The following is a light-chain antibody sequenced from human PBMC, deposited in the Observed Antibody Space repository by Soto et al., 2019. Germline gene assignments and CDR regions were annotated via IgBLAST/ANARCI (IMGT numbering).Light chain of an antibody. CDR2: DAS. CDR1: QNINNY. J-gene: IGKJ5*01. Sequence: DIQMTQSPSSLSASVGDRVTITCQASQNINNYLNWYQQKPGRAPKLLIYDASNLEAGVPSRFRGSGSGKDLTFTNSRLQPEDIATYYCQQYENLPTFGQGTRLEIK. CDR3: QQYENLPT. V-gene: IGKV1-33*01.